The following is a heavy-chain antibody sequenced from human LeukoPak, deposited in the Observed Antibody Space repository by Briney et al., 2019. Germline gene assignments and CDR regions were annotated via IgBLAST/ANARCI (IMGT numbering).Heavy chain of an antibody. CDR1: GFTFSNAW. CDR3: TTGNWGPY. D-gene: IGHD7-27*01. J-gene: IGHJ4*02. CDR2: IKSKSDGRTT. V-gene: IGHV3-15*07. Sequence: MSGGSLRLSCAASGFTFSNAWMNWVRQAPGKGLEWVGRIKSKSDGRTTDYAAPVKGRFTISRDDSKNTLDLQMNSLKTEDTAVYYCTTGNWGPYWGQGTLVTVSS.